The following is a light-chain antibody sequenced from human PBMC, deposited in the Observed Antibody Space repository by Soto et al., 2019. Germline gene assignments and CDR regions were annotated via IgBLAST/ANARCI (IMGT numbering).Light chain of an antibody. J-gene: IGKJ1*01. CDR2: DAS. V-gene: IGKV3-15*01. CDR3: QQYNNWPPWT. CDR1: QSVGSN. Sequence: IVMTQSPATLSVSPGERATLSCRASQSVGSNLAWYQHKPDQAPRLLIYDASTRATGIPARFSGSRSGTEFTLTISSLQSEDFAVYYCQQYNNWPPWTFGQGTKVEIK.